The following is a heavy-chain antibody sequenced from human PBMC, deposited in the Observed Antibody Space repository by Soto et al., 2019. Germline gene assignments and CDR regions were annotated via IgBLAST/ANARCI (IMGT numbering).Heavy chain of an antibody. CDR2: TTDSGGDT. Sequence: GGSLRLSCVASEITFRSRAMSWVRQAPGEGLEWVSTTTDSGGDTKYADSVRGRFTISRDNSKNTLYLQMGSLRADDSAVYYCARWDIVVVPAAIVRYYYYGMDVWGQGTTVTVSS. V-gene: IGHV3-23*01. CDR1: EITFRSRA. D-gene: IGHD2-2*02. J-gene: IGHJ6*02. CDR3: ARWDIVVVPAAIVRYYYYGMDV.